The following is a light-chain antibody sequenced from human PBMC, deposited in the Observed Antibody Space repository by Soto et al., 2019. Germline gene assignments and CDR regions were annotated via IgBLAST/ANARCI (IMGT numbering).Light chain of an antibody. V-gene: IGKV1-5*03. J-gene: IGKJ1*01. Sequence: DVQMTQSPSTLSGSLGDRVTIPCRASQTISSWLAWYQQKPGKAPKLIIYKASTLESGVPSRFSGSGSGTEFTLTISSLQPDDFAIYSCQQYNTSPWTLGQGTKVDIK. CDR2: KAS. CDR1: QTISSW. CDR3: QQYNTSPWT.